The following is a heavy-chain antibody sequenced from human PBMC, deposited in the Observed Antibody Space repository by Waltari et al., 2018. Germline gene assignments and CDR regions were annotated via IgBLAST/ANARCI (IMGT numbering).Heavy chain of an antibody. D-gene: IGHD7-27*01. J-gene: IGHJ2*01. Sequence: EVRVLESGGGLVQPGGSLRLSCAASGLTFKNYAMAWVRQAPGKGLEGVAVITGGGTNTYYADSVKGRFTVSRDNSKNTLDLQMNNLRLEDTAVYFCAKGLGMRDWYFDIWGRGTLLTVSS. CDR1: GLTFKNYA. CDR2: ITGGGTNT. V-gene: IGHV3-23*01. CDR3: AKGLGMRDWYFDI.